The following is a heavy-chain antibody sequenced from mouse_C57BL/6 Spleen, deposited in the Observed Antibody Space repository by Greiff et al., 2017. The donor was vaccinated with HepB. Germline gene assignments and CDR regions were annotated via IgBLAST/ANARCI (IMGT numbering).Heavy chain of an antibody. CDR3: ARDYGSRYCFDY. J-gene: IGHJ2*01. CDR1: GYTFTSYW. D-gene: IGHD1-1*01. CDR2: IHPNSGST. V-gene: IGHV1-64*01. Sequence: VQLQQSGAELVKPGASVKLSCKASGYTFTSYWMHWVKQRPGQGLEWIGMIHPNSGSTNYNEKFKSKATLTVEKSSSTAYMQISSLTSEDSAVYYCARDYGSRYCFDYWGQGTTLTVSS.